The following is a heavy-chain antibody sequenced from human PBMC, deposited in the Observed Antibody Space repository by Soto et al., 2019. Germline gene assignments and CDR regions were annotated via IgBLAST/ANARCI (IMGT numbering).Heavy chain of an antibody. J-gene: IGHJ6*02. D-gene: IGHD3-3*01. CDR3: ARGHDLPYYYYGLDV. Sequence: QVQLVQSGAEVKKPGASVKVSCKASGDTFTTYYIHWVRQAPGQGLEWMGIIDPSSGSAGYAQRFQVSVTMTRDTPTSTFYMELSSLRSEDTAVYYCARGHDLPYYYYGLDVWGPGTTVTVSS. CDR1: GDTFTTYY. CDR2: IDPSSGSA. V-gene: IGHV1-46*03.